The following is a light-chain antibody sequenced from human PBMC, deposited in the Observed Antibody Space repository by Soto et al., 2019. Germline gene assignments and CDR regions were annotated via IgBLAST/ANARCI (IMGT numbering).Light chain of an antibody. CDR1: QAISRS. V-gene: IGKV1-12*01. CDR3: QQANSFPFT. J-gene: IGKJ3*01. CDR2: AAS. Sequence: DIQMTQSPSSVSASVGDRVTITCRASQAISRSLAWYQQKPGEAPKLLIYAASILQSGVPSRFSGSVSGTDFTLTITRLQPEDFASYYCQQANSFPFTFGPGTKV.